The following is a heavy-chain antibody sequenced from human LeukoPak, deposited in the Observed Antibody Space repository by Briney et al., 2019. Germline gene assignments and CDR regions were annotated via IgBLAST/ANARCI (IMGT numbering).Heavy chain of an antibody. D-gene: IGHD5-24*01. CDR2: ISDNGGGA. CDR3: AREMATGSR. V-gene: IGHV3-23*01. J-gene: IGHJ4*02. Sequence: PAGGSLRLSCVASGFTFRNYAMSWVRQAPGKGLEWVSGISDNGGGAYYADSVKGRFTISRDNSKNTLYLEMNSLRVEDTAVYYCAREMATGSRWGQGTLVTVSS. CDR1: GFTFRNYA.